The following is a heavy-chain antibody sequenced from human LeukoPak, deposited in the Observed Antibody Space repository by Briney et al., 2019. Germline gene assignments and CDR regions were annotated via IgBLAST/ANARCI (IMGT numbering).Heavy chain of an antibody. J-gene: IGHJ4*02. CDR3: AREYSSSRYLDY. CDR2: INYSGST. D-gene: IGHD2-2*01. V-gene: IGHV4-59*12. CDR1: GGSISSYY. Sequence: EPSETLSLTCTVSGGSISSYYWNWIRQPPEKGLEWIGQINYSGSTTYNPSLKSRVTISVDMSKNQFSLNLSSITAADTAVYFCAREYSSSRYLDYWGQGILVTVSS.